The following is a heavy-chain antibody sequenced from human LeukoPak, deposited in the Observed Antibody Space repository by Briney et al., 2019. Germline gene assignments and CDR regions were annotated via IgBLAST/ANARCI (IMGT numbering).Heavy chain of an antibody. Sequence: ASVKVSCKASGYTFTSYGISWVRQVPGQGLEWMGWISAYNGNTYFAQNLQGRVTMTTDTSTSTAYMELRSLRSDDTAVYYCAREEYCNSTTCYKAFDIWGQGTMVTVSS. V-gene: IGHV1-18*01. CDR1: GYTFTSYG. CDR2: ISAYNGNT. J-gene: IGHJ3*02. D-gene: IGHD2-2*02. CDR3: AREEYCNSTTCYKAFDI.